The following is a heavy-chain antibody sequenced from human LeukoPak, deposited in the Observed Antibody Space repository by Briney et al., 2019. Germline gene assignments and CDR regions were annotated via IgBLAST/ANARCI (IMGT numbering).Heavy chain of an antibody. J-gene: IGHJ5*02. CDR1: GYTFTSYG. CDR2: ISAYNGNT. CDR3: ATLRTGNWFDP. V-gene: IGHV1-18*01. Sequence: ASVKVYCKAYGYTFTSYGISWVRQAPGQGLEWMGWISAYNGNTNYAQKLQGRVTMTTDTSTSTAYMELRSLRSDDTAVYYCATLRTGNWFDPWGQGTLVTVSS. D-gene: IGHD7-27*01.